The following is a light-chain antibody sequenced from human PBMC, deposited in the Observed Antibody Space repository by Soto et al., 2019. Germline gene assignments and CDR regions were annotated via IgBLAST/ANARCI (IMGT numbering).Light chain of an antibody. J-gene: IGKJ5*01. CDR1: QRIDTW. CDR2: DAS. Sequence: DIQMTQSPSILAASVGDRVTITCRASQRIDTWLAWYQHKPGKAPKLLIYDASSLQSGVPSRFSGSGSGTEFTLTISSLQPEDFATYYCQQYNDYMTFGQGTRLEIK. V-gene: IGKV1-5*01. CDR3: QQYNDYMT.